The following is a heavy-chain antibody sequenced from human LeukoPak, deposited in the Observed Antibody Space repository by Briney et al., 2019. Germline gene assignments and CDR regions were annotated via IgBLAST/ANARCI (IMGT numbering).Heavy chain of an antibody. CDR1: GFTFSTYI. J-gene: IGHJ4*02. D-gene: IGHD3-9*01. V-gene: IGHV3-23*01. CDR2: ISGGGGST. CDR3: AKSLQLRYFDWLFSGFDY. Sequence: GGSLRLSCAASGFTFSTYIMNWVRQAPGKGLEWVSGISGGGGSTYYVASVKGRFTISRDNSKDTLYLQMSSLRAEDTAVYYCAKSLQLRYFDWLFSGFDYWGQGTLVTVSS.